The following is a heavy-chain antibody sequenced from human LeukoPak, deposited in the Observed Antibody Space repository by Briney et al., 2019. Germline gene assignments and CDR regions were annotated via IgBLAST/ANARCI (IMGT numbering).Heavy chain of an antibody. CDR1: GGSFSGYY. CDR3: ARGRTYYYDTSGYYPSYYGMDV. D-gene: IGHD3-22*01. J-gene: IGHJ6*02. CDR2: INHGEST. Sequence: PSETLSLTFAVSGGSFSGYYWYWIRQPPGKGLEWIGEINHGESTNYNPSLKSRATLSVDTSKNQFSLKLTSVTAADTAVYYCARGRTYYYDTSGYYPSYYGMDVWGQGTTVIVSS. V-gene: IGHV4-34*01.